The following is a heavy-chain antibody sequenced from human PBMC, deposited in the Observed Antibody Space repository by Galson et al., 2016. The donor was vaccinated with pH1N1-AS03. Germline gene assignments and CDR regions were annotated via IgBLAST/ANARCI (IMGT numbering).Heavy chain of an antibody. V-gene: IGHV5-51*01. CDR2: IYPGDSDT. D-gene: IGHD5-24*01. CDR3: ARQVRDGYNDYFEY. CDR1: GYIFTSYR. J-gene: IGHJ4*02. Sequence: QSGAEVKKPGESLKISCKTSGYIFTSYRVAWVRHMPGKGLEWMGIIYPGDSDTRYSPSFQGQVTISADRSINTAYLQWSSLMASDTAIYYCARQVRDGYNDYFEYWGQGILVTVSS.